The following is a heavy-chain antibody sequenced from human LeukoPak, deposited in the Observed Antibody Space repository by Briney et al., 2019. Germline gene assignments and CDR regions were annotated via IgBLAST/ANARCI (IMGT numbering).Heavy chain of an antibody. CDR3: ARHFDY. CDR1: GGSISSSSYY. Sequence: SETLSLTCSASGGSISSSSYYWGWIRLPPGKGLEWIGSVHYSGTTYYNTSLKSRVTISIDASKNQFSLKLSSVTAADTAVYYCARHFDYWGQGIMVTVSS. V-gene: IGHV4-39*01. J-gene: IGHJ4*02. CDR2: VHYSGTT.